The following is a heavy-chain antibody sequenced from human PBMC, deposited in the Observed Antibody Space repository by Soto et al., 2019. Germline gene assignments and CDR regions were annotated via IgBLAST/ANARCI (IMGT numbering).Heavy chain of an antibody. CDR2: TYYRSKWYY. V-gene: IGHV6-1*01. CDR1: GDSVSSNTAG. D-gene: IGHD1-26*01. Sequence: PSQTLSLTCAITGDSVSSNTAGWSWVRQSPSRGLEWLGRTYYRSKWYYEYAVSVRGRITINPDTSKNQYSLQLNSVTPEDTAVYFCARGEQYSGRIFDYWGQGTLVTVSS. J-gene: IGHJ4*01. CDR3: ARGEQYSGRIFDY.